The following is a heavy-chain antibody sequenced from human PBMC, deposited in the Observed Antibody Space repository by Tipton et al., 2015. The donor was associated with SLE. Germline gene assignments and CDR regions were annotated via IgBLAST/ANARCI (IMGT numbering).Heavy chain of an antibody. CDR2: ISGSGGST. Sequence: SLRLSCAASGFTFSSYAMSWVRQAPGKGLEWVSAISGSGGSTYYADSVKGRFTISRDNAKNSLYLQMNSLRAEDTAVYYCLVHSYYLAMDVWGQGTTVTVSS. J-gene: IGHJ6*02. V-gene: IGHV3-23*01. CDR3: LVHSYYLAMDV. D-gene: IGHD2-8*02. CDR1: GFTFSSYA.